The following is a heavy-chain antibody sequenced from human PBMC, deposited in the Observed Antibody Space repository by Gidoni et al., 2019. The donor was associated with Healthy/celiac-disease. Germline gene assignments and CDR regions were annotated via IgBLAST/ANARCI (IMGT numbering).Heavy chain of an antibody. CDR3: AKDFGRGVLNFQH. CDR2: ISWNSGSI. D-gene: IGHD3-10*01. J-gene: IGHJ1*01. V-gene: IGHV3-9*01. CDR1: GFPFDAYA. Sequence: EVQLVESGGGLVQPGRSLRLSCAASGFPFDAYAMHWVRQAPGKGLEWVSGISWNSGSIGYADSVKGRFTISRDNAKNSLYLQMNSLRAEDTALYYCAKDFGRGVLNFQHWGQGTLVTVSS.